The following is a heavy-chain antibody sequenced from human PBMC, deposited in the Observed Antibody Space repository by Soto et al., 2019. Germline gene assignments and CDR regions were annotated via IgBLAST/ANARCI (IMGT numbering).Heavy chain of an antibody. CDR1: GGTFSSYA. CDR2: IIPILGTA. D-gene: IGHD2-15*01. V-gene: IGHV1-69*01. Sequence: QVQLVQSGAEVKKPGSSVKVSCKASGGTFSSYAISWVRQAPGQGLEWMGGIIPILGTANYAQKFQGRVTITADESTSTAHMELSSLRSEDTAVYYCARAVIVVVAADYYYYGMDVWGQGTTVTVSS. CDR3: ARAVIVVVAADYYYYGMDV. J-gene: IGHJ6*02.